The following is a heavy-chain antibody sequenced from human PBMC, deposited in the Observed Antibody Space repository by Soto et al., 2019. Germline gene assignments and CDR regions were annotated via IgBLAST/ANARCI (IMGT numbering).Heavy chain of an antibody. Sequence: QVQLQESGPGLVKPSQTLSLTCTVSGGSISSGGYYWSGIRQHPGKGLEWIGYIYYSGSTYYNPSLNRRVTISVDTSKNHFSLKLSSGTAADTAVYYCAGEGGYSSSAHLDYWGQGTLVTVSS. CDR1: GGSISSGGYY. V-gene: IGHV4-31*03. D-gene: IGHD6-13*01. CDR3: AGEGGYSSSAHLDY. J-gene: IGHJ4*02. CDR2: IYYSGST.